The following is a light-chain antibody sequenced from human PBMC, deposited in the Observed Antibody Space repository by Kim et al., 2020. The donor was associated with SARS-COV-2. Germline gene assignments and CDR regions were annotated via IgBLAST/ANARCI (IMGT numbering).Light chain of an antibody. V-gene: IGKV3-20*01. CDR2: GAS. J-gene: IGKJ1*01. Sequence: WNPGEGATLCCRASKSVRSNYLAWFQQQPDQPPRLLIYGASSRATGIPDRFSGSGSGTDLTLTITRLEPEDFAVYYCQQYGSSRTFGQGTKVDIK. CDR1: KSVRSNY. CDR3: QQYGSSRT.